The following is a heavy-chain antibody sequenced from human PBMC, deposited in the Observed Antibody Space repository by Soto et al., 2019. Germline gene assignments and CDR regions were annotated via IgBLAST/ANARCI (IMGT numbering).Heavy chain of an antibody. D-gene: IGHD1-26*01. J-gene: IGHJ4*02. CDR2: IMSKTDGGTT. CDR3: TTDSGMSPYSFDY. V-gene: IGHV3-15*01. CDR1: GFTFSKAW. Sequence: EVQLVESGGGFVKPGGSLRLSCATSGFTFSKAWVGWVRQAPGKGLEWVGRIMSKTDGGTTDYAAPVKGRFTISRDDSKSTLYVQMNSLKTEDTAFYYCTTDSGMSPYSFDYWGQGTLVTVSS.